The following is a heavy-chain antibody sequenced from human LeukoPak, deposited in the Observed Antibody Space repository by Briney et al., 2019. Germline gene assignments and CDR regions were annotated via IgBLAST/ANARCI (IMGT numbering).Heavy chain of an antibody. J-gene: IGHJ6*02. Sequence: PSETLSLTCTVSGGSIGSYYWSWIRQPPGKGLEWIGYIYYSGSTNYNPSLKSRVTISVDTSKNQFSLKLSSVTAADTAVYYCARSVYCSGGSCLYGMDVWGQGTTVTVSS. CDR2: IYYSGST. D-gene: IGHD2-15*01. V-gene: IGHV4-59*08. CDR1: GGSIGSYY. CDR3: ARSVYCSGGSCLYGMDV.